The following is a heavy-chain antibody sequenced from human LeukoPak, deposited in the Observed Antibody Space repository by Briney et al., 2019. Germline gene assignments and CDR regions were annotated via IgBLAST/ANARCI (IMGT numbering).Heavy chain of an antibody. Sequence: GASVTVFCKASGGTFSSYAISWVRQAPGQGLEWMGRIIPILGIANYAQKFQGRVTITADKSTSTAYMELSSLRSEDTAVYYCAGVRYYYGSGLYGMDVWGQGTTVTVSS. CDR2: IIPILGIA. V-gene: IGHV1-69*04. D-gene: IGHD3-10*01. J-gene: IGHJ6*02. CDR3: AGVRYYYGSGLYGMDV. CDR1: GGTFSSYA.